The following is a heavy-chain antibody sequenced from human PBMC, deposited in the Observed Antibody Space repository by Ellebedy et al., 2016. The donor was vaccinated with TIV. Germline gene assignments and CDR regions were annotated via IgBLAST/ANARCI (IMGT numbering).Heavy chain of an antibody. V-gene: IGHV1-18*01. Sequence: ASVKVSCKASGYTFTSYGISWVRQAPGQGLEWMGWISAYNGNTNYAQKLQGRVTMTTDTSTSTAYMELRSLRSDDTAVYYCARDVGRDWNYYFDYWGQGTLVTVSS. J-gene: IGHJ4*02. CDR3: ARDVGRDWNYYFDY. CDR1: GYTFTSYG. D-gene: IGHD1-1*01. CDR2: ISAYNGNT.